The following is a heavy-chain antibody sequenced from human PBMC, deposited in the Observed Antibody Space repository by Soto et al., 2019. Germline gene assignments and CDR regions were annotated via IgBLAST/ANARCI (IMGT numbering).Heavy chain of an antibody. V-gene: IGHV3-23*01. J-gene: IGHJ5*02. CDR3: TKREGGKQWLVLWFDP. Sequence: GGSLRLSCAASGFPFSSYVLSWVRQAPGKGLEWVSSISGSGTTTYYADSVKGRFTISRDNSKNTLYLQMNSLRAEDSAAYYCTKREGGKQWLVLWFDPRGLGTLVTVSS. CDR2: ISGSGTTT. D-gene: IGHD6-19*01. CDR1: GFPFSSYV.